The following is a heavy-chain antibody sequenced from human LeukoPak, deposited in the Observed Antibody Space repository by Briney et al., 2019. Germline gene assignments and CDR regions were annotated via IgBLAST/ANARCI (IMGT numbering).Heavy chain of an antibody. CDR2: ISGSSSST. J-gene: IGHJ4*02. CDR1: GFTFSDYY. Sequence: GGSLRLSCAASGFTFSDYYMIWIRQAPGKGLEWVSYISGSSSSTKYTDSVKGRFTISRDNARTSLYLQMDSLRAEDTAVYYFVRKTIYSEACDYWGQGTLVTVSS. V-gene: IGHV3-11*03. CDR3: VRKTIYSEACDY. D-gene: IGHD3-22*01.